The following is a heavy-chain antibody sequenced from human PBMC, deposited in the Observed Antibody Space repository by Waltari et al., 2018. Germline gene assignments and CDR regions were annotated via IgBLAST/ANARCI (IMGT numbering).Heavy chain of an antibody. D-gene: IGHD3-9*01. J-gene: IGHJ4*02. Sequence: QVQLVQSGAEVKKPGSSVKVSCKASGGTFSSYAISWVRQAPGQGLEWMGGIIPIDGTANYARKFQARCTITADESTSTAYMELSSLRSEDTAVYYCARDQDPSYYDILTGYSSSFDYWGQGTLVTVSS. CDR3: ARDQDPSYYDILTGYSSSFDY. CDR1: GGTFSSYA. CDR2: IIPIDGTA. V-gene: IGHV1-69*01.